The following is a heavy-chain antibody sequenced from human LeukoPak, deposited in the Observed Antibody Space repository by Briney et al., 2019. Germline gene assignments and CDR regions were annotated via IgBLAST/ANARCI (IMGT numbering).Heavy chain of an antibody. CDR2: ISGSGGST. J-gene: IGHJ6*02. D-gene: IGHD2-2*02. CDR1: GFTFSTYA. Sequence: GASLRLSCAASGFTFSTYAMSWVRQAPGKGLEWVSTISGSGGSTYYADSVKGRFTISRDNSKNTLYLQMNSLRAEDTAVYYCARLGCSSTSCYTDYYYYGMDVWGQGTTVTVSS. CDR3: ARLGCSSTSCYTDYYYYGMDV. V-gene: IGHV3-23*01.